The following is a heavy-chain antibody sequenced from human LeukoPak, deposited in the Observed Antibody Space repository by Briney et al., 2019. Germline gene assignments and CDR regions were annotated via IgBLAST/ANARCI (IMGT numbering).Heavy chain of an antibody. V-gene: IGHV3-23*01. CDR1: GFTLSYYA. D-gene: IGHD6-13*01. CDR3: ATGGIAAAGIAFDI. J-gene: IGHJ3*02. Sequence: GGSLRLCCAGSGFTLSYYAMTWVRQAPGKGLEWVSSIRSGDGSTYYADSVKGRFTISRDNSKNTLYLQMNSLRAEDTAVYYCATGGIAAAGIAFDIWGQGTMVTVSS. CDR2: IRSGDGST.